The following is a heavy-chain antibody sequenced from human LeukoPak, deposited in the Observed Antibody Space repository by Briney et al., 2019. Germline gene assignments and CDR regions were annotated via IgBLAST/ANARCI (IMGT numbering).Heavy chain of an antibody. CDR3: AKDGPLYSSGWYVDY. CDR2: IRYDGSNK. Sequence: PGGSPRLSCAASGFTFSSYGMHWVRQAPGKGLEWVAFIRYDGSNKYYADSVKGRFTISRDNSKNTLYLQMNSLRAEDTAVYYCAKDGPLYSSGWYVDYWGQGTLVTVSS. CDR1: GFTFSSYG. V-gene: IGHV3-30*02. J-gene: IGHJ4*02. D-gene: IGHD6-19*01.